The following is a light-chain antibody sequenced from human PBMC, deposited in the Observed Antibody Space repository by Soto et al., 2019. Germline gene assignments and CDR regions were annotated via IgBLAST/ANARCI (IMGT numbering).Light chain of an antibody. J-gene: IGKJ1*01. V-gene: IGKV1-17*03. CDR1: QGLNNY. CDR3: LQNNKYPCT. Sequence: DIEVTQSRSAMAASGGDRVVITCRASQGLNNYLAWFQHKPGKVPKRLIYAASSLQTGVPSSFSGSGSGTEFTLTISSLQPEDFGTYYCLQNNKYPCTFGQGTKVDIK. CDR2: AAS.